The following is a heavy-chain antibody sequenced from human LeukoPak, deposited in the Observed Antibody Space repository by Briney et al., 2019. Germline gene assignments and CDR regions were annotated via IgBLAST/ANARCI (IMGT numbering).Heavy chain of an antibody. Sequence: SETLSLTCTVSGGSISSSSYYWGWIRQPPGKGLEWIGYIYYSGSTNYNPSLKSRVTISVDTSKNQFSLKLSSVTAADTAVYYCARLAGYCSGDSCYSFSPWGQGTLVTVSS. D-gene: IGHD2-15*01. J-gene: IGHJ5*02. CDR3: ARLAGYCSGDSCYSFSP. CDR1: GGSISSSSYY. V-gene: IGHV4-61*05. CDR2: IYYSGST.